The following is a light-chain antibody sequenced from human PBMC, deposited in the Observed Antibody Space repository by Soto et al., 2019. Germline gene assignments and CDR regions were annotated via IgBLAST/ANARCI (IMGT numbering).Light chain of an antibody. V-gene: IGKV1-5*01. CDR2: DAS. J-gene: IGKJ1*01. CDR1: QSVSGW. CDR3: QQYETFPGT. Sequence: IQMTQYPSTLSSSLGDTVTVTCRASQSVSGWLAWYQQKPGEAPKLLIYDASALPRGVPSRFSVSGSGTKGTITIASLQPDDGSTYYCQQYETFPGTFCPGTKVDIK.